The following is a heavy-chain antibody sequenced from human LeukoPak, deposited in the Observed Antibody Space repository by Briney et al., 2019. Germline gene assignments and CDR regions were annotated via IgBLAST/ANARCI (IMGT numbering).Heavy chain of an antibody. CDR3: ARGGSLPSYYYYYMDV. Sequence: PSETLSLTCTVSGGSISSHYWSWIRQPPGKGLEWIGYIYYSGSTNYNPSLKSRVTISVDTSKNQFSLKLSSVTAADTAVYYCARGGSLPSYYYYYMDVWGKGTTVTVSS. CDR2: IYYSGST. V-gene: IGHV4-59*11. CDR1: GGSISSHY. D-gene: IGHD3-10*01. J-gene: IGHJ6*03.